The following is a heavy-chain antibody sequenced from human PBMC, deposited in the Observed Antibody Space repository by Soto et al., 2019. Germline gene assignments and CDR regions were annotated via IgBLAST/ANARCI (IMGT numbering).Heavy chain of an antibody. Sequence: GGSLRLSCAASGFIFSSYAMSWVRQAPGKGLEWVSAFSGTTSSTYYADSVKGRFTISRDNSKNTLYLQMNSLKAEDTAVYYCAKGQKWELPFDYWGQGALVTVSS. V-gene: IGHV3-23*01. J-gene: IGHJ4*02. CDR1: GFIFSSYA. CDR3: AKGQKWELPFDY. CDR2: FSGTTSST. D-gene: IGHD1-26*01.